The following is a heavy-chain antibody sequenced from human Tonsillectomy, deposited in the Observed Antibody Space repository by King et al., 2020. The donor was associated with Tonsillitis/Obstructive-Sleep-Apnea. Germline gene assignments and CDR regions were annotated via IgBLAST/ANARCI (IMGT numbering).Heavy chain of an antibody. CDR3: ARASNPDAFDI. CDR1: GFTFSSYS. V-gene: IGHV3-21*01. D-gene: IGHD4-11*01. Sequence: VQLVESGGGLVKPGGSLRLSCAASGFTFSSYSMNWVRQAPGKGLEWVSSISSSSSYIYYADSVKGRFTISRDNAKNSLYLQMNSLRAKDTAVYYCARASNPDAFDIWGQGTMVTVSS. CDR2: ISSSSSYI. J-gene: IGHJ3*02.